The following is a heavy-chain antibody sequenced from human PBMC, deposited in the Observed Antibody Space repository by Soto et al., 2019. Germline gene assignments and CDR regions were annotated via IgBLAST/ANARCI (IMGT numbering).Heavy chain of an antibody. CDR1: GFTFSSYG. CDR3: AKVSRWKLPRSTPTNVNYYYYGMDV. J-gene: IGHJ6*02. V-gene: IGHV3-30*18. Sequence: GGSLRLSCAASGFTFSSYGMHWVRQAPGKGLEWVAVISYDGSNKYYADSVKGRFTISRDNSKNTLYLQMNSLRAEDTAVYYCAKVSRWKLPRSTPTNVNYYYYGMDVWGQGTTVTVSS. D-gene: IGHD2-8*01. CDR2: ISYDGSNK.